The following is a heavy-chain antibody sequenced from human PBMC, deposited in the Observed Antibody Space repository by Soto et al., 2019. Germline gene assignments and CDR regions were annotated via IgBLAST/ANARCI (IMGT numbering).Heavy chain of an antibody. D-gene: IGHD1-1*01. V-gene: IGHV3-21*02. CDR3: ARYDAFKAFDL. CDR1: GFIFNSYS. CDR2: ISSGSVHI. Sequence: EVELVESGGGLVKPGGSLRLSCAASGFIFNSYSVNWVRQAPGKGLEWVASISSGSVHIDFADSVKGRFSISRDDVTNSVSRKMDSLRVEDTGIYYCARYDAFKAFDLWGQGTMVTVSS. J-gene: IGHJ3*01.